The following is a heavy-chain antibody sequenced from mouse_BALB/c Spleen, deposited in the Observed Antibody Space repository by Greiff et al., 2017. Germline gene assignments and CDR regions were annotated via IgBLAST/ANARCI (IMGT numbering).Heavy chain of an antibody. V-gene: IGHV10-1*02. CDR1: GFTFNTYA. CDR2: IRSKSNNYAT. Sequence: EVLLVESGGGLVQPKGSLKLSCAASGFTFNTYAMNWVRQAPGKGLEWVARIRSKSNNYATYYADSVKDRFTISRDDSQSMLYLQMNNLKTEDTAMYYCVRRLFAYWGQGTLVTVSA. J-gene: IGHJ3*01. CDR3: VRRLFAY. D-gene: IGHD2-4*01.